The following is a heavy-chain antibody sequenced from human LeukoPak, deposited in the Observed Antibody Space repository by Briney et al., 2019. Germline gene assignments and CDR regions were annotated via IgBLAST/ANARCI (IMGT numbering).Heavy chain of an antibody. V-gene: IGHV4-34*01. Sequence: PSETLSLTCAVYGGSFSGYYWSWIRQPPGKGLEWIGEINHSGSTNYNPSLKSRVTISVDTSKNQFSLKLSSVTAADTAVYYCARGILSSPGGSDYWGQGTLVTVSS. CDR1: GGSFSGYY. D-gene: IGHD2-21*01. J-gene: IGHJ4*02. CDR3: ARGILSSPGGSDY. CDR2: INHSGST.